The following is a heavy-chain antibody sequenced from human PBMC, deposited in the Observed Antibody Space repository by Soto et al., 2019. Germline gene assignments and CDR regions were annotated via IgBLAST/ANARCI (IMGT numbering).Heavy chain of an antibody. Sequence: PGESLKISCKGSGYSFTSYWISWVRQMPGKGLEWMGRIDPSDSYTNYSPSFQGHVTISADKSISTAYLQWSSLKASDTSIYYCARPHRVHLDYGMDVWGQGTTVTVSS. CDR3: ARPHRVHLDYGMDV. J-gene: IGHJ6*02. CDR1: GYSFTSYW. CDR2: IDPSDSYT. V-gene: IGHV5-10-1*01.